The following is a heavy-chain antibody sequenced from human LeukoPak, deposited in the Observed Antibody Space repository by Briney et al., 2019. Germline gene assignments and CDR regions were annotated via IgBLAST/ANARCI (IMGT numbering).Heavy chain of an antibody. J-gene: IGHJ4*02. D-gene: IGHD2-15*01. Sequence: PEASVKVSCKASGYTFTGYYMHWVRQAPGQGLEYMGWINANSGDTNSPQKFQGRVTLTRDTSISTVYMELSSLRSGDAALYYCAGEYCRGGRCNQAFEYCGQGTLGTPSS. CDR3: AGEYCRGGRCNQAFEY. CDR2: INANSGDT. CDR1: GYTFTGYY. V-gene: IGHV1-2*02.